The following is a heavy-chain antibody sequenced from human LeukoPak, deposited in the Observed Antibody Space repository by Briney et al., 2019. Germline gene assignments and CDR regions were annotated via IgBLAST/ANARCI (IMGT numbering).Heavy chain of an antibody. D-gene: IGHD2-2*02. V-gene: IGHV1-2*02. CDR2: INPNSGGT. Sequence: ASVKVSCKASGYTFTGHYMHWVRQAPGQGLEWMGWINPNSGGTNYAQKFQGRVTMTRDTSISTAYMELSRLRSDDTAVYYCARDGGYCSSTSCYTLIDYWGQGTLVTVSS. CDR3: ARDGGYCSSTSCYTLIDY. J-gene: IGHJ4*02. CDR1: GYTFTGHY.